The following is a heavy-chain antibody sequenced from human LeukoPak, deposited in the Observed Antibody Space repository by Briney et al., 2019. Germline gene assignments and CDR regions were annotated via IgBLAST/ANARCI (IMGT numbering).Heavy chain of an antibody. CDR3: AKDRSSSWTWTIDY. CDR2: ISYDGSNK. D-gene: IGHD6-13*01. CDR1: GFAFSSNG. V-gene: IGHV3-30*18. J-gene: IGHJ4*02. Sequence: GGSLRLSCAASGFAFSSNGMHWVRQAPGKGLEWVALISYDGSNKYYADSVKGRFTISRDNSKNTLYLQMNSLRAEDMAVYYCAKDRSSSWTWTIDYWGQGTLVTVSS.